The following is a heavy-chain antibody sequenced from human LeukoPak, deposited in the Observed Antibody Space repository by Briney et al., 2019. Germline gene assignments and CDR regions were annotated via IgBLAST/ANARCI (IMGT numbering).Heavy chain of an antibody. V-gene: IGHV3-21*01. Sequence: GGSLRLSCAASGFTFSSYSMNWVRQAPGKGLEWVSSISSSSSYIYYADSVEGRLTISRDNAKNSLYLQMNSLRAEDTAVYYCARGTCSSTSCFLFDYWGQGTLVTVSS. J-gene: IGHJ4*02. CDR2: ISSSSSYI. CDR1: GFTFSSYS. CDR3: ARGTCSSTSCFLFDY. D-gene: IGHD2-2*01.